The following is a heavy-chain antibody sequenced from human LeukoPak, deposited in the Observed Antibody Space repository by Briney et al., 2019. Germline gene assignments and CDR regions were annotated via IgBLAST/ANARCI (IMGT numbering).Heavy chain of an antibody. Sequence: GGSLRLSCAASGFTFSNYAIHWVRQAPGKGLEYVSATSSNGGSTYYANSVKGRFTISRDNSKNTLYLQMGSLRAEDMAVYYCARVSAANWNYFDYWGQGTLVTVSS. D-gene: IGHD1-20*01. CDR3: ARVSAANWNYFDY. CDR2: TSSNGGST. J-gene: IGHJ4*02. CDR1: GFTFSNYA. V-gene: IGHV3-64*01.